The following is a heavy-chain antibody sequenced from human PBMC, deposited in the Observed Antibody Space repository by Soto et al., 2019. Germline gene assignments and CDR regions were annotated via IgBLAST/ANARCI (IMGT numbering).Heavy chain of an antibody. J-gene: IGHJ4*02. V-gene: IGHV3-30*02. D-gene: IGHD4-17*01. Sequence: PGGSLRLSCAASGFTFSSYGMHWVRQAPGKGLEWVAVIWYDGSNKYYADSVKGRFTISRDNSKNTLYLQMNSLRAEDTAVYYFAKAAATVTTSLDYWGQGTLVTVSS. CDR3: AKAAATVTTSLDY. CDR1: GFTFSSYG. CDR2: IWYDGSNK.